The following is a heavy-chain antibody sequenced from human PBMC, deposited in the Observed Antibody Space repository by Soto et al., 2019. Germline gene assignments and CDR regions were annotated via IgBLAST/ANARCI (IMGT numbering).Heavy chain of an antibody. CDR1: GYTFTSYG. CDR2: ISAYNGNT. CDR3: ARGRFRYYYDSSAWGNCFDL. J-gene: IGHJ5*02. D-gene: IGHD3-22*01. Sequence: ASVKVSCKASGYTFTSYGISWVRQAPGQGLEWMGWISAYNGNTNYAQKLQGRVTMTTDTSTSTAYMELSSLRSEDTAVYYCARGRFRYYYDSSAWGNCFDLWGQGTLVTGSS. V-gene: IGHV1-18*04.